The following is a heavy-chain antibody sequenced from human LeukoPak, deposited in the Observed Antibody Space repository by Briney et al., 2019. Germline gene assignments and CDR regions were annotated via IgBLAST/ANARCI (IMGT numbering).Heavy chain of an antibody. V-gene: IGHV3-33*01. J-gene: IGHJ4*02. CDR2: IWYDGSNK. D-gene: IGHD2-15*01. CDR1: GFTFSSYG. CDR3: ARVGYCSGGSCYGGDY. Sequence: GGSLRLSCAASGFTFSSYGMHWVRQAPGKGLEWVAVIWYDGSNKYYADSVKGRFTISRDNSKNTLYLQMNTLRAEDTAVYYCARVGYCSGGSCYGGDYWGQGTLVTVSS.